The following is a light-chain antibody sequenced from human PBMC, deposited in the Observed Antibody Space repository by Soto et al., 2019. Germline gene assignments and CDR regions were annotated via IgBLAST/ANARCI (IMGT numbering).Light chain of an antibody. CDR1: SSNFGAGFD. Sequence: QSVLTQPPSVSGAPGQRVTISCSGSSSNFGAGFDVHWYQQVPGTAPKLLIYGNNNRPSGVPDRFSGSKSGTSASLAITGLQAGDEADYYCQSYDSSLTAPVVFGGGTKLTVL. CDR2: GNN. V-gene: IGLV1-40*01. CDR3: QSYDSSLTAPVV. J-gene: IGLJ2*01.